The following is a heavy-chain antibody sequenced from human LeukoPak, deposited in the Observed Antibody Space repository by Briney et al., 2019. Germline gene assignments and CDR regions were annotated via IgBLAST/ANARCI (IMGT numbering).Heavy chain of an antibody. CDR3: ARERKSSTSMDY. V-gene: IGHV3-48*04. CDR1: GFTFSSNG. D-gene: IGHD2-2*01. J-gene: IGHJ4*02. CDR2: VSATGGTI. Sequence: PGGSLRLSCAASGFTFSSNGMNWVRQAPGKGLEWVSYVSATGGTIYYADSVKGRFTISRDNAKNTLYLQMNSLRGEDTAVYFCARERKSSTSMDYWGQGTLVTVSS.